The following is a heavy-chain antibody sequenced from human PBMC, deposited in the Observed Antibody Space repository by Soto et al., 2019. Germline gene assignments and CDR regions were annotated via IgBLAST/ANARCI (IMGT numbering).Heavy chain of an antibody. V-gene: IGHV3-30-3*01. D-gene: IGHD3-9*01. CDR1: GFTFSTYA. CDR3: ARARQAGIYDILTGPLYYFDY. CDR2: ISYDGSNK. Sequence: GGSLRLSCAASGFTFSTYAMHWVRQAPGEGLEWVAVISYDGSNKYYADSVKGRFTISRDNSKNTLYLQMNSLRAEDTAVYYCARARQAGIYDILTGPLYYFDYWGQGTLVTVSS. J-gene: IGHJ4*02.